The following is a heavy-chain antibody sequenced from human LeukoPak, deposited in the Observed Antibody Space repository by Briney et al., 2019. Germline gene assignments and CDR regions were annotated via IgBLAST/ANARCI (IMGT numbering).Heavy chain of an antibody. D-gene: IGHD5-18*01. CDR3: AGARSREYSYGYRY. CDR2: INHSGST. V-gene: IGHV4-34*01. Sequence: SETLSLTCAVYGGSFSGYYWSWIRQPPGKGLEWIGEINHSGSTNYNPSLKSRVTISVDTSKDQFSLKLSSVTAADTAVYYCAGARSREYSYGYRYWGPGTLVTVSS. CDR1: GGSFSGYY. J-gene: IGHJ4*02.